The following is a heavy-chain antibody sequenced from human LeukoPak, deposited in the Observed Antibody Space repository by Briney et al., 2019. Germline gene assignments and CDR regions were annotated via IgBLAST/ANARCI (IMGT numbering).Heavy chain of an antibody. CDR2: INGAETTT. CDR3: ARDYYDSSGPYYYGMDV. Sequence: GGSLRLSCAASGFTFSSYWMHWVRQAPGKGLVWVSRINGAETTTTYADSVRCRFTISRDNSKNTLYLQMNSLRAEDTAVYYCARDYYDSSGPYYYGMDVWGQGTTVTVSS. D-gene: IGHD3-22*01. J-gene: IGHJ6*02. CDR1: GFTFSSYW. V-gene: IGHV3-74*01.